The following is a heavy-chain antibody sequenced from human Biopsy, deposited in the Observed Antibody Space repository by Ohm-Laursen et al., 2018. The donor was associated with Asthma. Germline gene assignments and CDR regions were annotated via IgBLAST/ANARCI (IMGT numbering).Heavy chain of an antibody. CDR1: GFTFSNYG. D-gene: IGHD6-13*01. V-gene: IGHV3-30*18. J-gene: IGHJ4*02. CDR2: ISFDGSNK. Sequence: SLRLSCAASGFTFSNYGMHWVRQAPGKGLDWVAVISFDGSNKNYTDSVKGRFTISRDNSKNMVYLQMNSLRPEDTAVYYCAKDRVAGRSYYFDYWGQGSLVSVSS. CDR3: AKDRVAGRSYYFDY.